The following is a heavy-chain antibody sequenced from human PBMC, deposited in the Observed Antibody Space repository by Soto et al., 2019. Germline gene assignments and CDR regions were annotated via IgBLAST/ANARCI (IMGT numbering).Heavy chain of an antibody. CDR1: GINFSDHF. J-gene: IGHJ3*02. CDR2: ISRSGTTI. CDR3: ARDGRYKTPYDGFDT. Sequence: QAQVVESGGGLGKPGGSLRLSCATSGINFSDHFMAWIRLSPGKGLEWIAYISRSGTTIYYADSVRGRFTISRNNANESLYLQMNSLRAEDTAVYYCARDGRYKTPYDGFDTWGQGTMVTVSA. V-gene: IGHV3-11*01. D-gene: IGHD1-26*01.